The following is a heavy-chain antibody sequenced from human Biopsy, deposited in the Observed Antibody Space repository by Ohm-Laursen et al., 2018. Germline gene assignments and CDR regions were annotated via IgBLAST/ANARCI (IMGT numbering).Heavy chain of an antibody. Sequence: SDTLSLTCHVSGGDINNYYWSWIRQPAGKGLEWIGRIYPGGSTNYNPSLKSRVTMSVDTSKKQLSLRLRSVTAADTAMYYVASVVLGPTNDAFDLWGQGTMVVVSS. CDR1: GGDINNYY. D-gene: IGHD3-22*01. CDR3: ASVVLGPTNDAFDL. V-gene: IGHV4-4*07. J-gene: IGHJ3*01. CDR2: IYPGGST.